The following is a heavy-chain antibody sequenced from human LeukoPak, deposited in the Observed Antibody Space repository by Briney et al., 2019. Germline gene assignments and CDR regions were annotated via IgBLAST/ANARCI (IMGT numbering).Heavy chain of an antibody. CDR1: GFAFSSYW. D-gene: IGHD6-19*01. Sequence: GGSLRLSCAASGFAFSSYWMHWVRQAPGKGLVWISRIYSDGSSTTYADSVKGRFTISRDNAENTLYLQMISLRAEDTAVYYCAKETYSSGSTPYFDYWGQGNLVTVSS. V-gene: IGHV3-74*01. CDR2: IYSDGSST. J-gene: IGHJ4*02. CDR3: AKETYSSGSTPYFDY.